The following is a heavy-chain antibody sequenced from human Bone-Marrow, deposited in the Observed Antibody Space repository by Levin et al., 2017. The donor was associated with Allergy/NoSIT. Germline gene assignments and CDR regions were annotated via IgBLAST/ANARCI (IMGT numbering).Heavy chain of an antibody. J-gene: IGHJ6*02. D-gene: IGHD2-15*01. CDR1: GFTFSASA. Sequence: GESLKISCAASGFTFSASAMHWVRQASGKGLEWVGRVRSKANSYATAYAASVEGRFTISRDDSKNTAYLQMNSLKIEDTAVYYCIASIRTYCSGGRCHSDYYYYGMDVWGQGTTVTVSS. CDR3: IASIRTYCSGGRCHSDYYYYGMDV. CDR2: VRSKANSYAT. V-gene: IGHV3-73*01.